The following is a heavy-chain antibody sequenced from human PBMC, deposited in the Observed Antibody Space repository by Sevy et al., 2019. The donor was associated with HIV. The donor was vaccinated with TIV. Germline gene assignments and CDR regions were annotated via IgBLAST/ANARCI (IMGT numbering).Heavy chain of an antibody. V-gene: IGHV4-30-4*01. CDR1: GGSISGGDYC. Sequence: SETLSLTCTISGGSISGGDYCWSWIRQPPGKGLEWIGYIYYSGSTYYNPSLESRVIISVDTSKNQFSLNLTSVTAADTAVYYCARDNSGYDLIDFWGQRTLVTVSS. CDR3: ARDNSGYDLIDF. J-gene: IGHJ4*02. D-gene: IGHD3-22*01. CDR2: IYYSGST.